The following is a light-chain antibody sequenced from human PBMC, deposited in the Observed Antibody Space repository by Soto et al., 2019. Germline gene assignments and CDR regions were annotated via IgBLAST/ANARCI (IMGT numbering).Light chain of an antibody. CDR3: QQYDNWPWT. CDR1: QSISSS. J-gene: IGKJ1*01. V-gene: IGKV1-5*01. CDR2: GTS. Sequence: DIQMTQSPSTLSASVGDRVTITCRASQSISSSLAWYQQKSGQAPRLIIYGTSRRATGVPVRFSGSGSGTDFTLTISSLQSEDFGVYFCQQYDNWPWTFGQGTKVDIK.